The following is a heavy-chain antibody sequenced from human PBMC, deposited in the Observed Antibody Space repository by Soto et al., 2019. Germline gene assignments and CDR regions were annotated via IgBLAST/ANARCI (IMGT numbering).Heavy chain of an antibody. J-gene: IGHJ3*02. CDR3: ATWLQREHGFDI. D-gene: IGHD1-1*01. CDR2: LYDTDGT. CDR1: GFTFSGKKY. Sequence: DVQLVESGGGLVQPGGSLRLSFEDSGFTFSGKKYLTWVRQAPGKGLEWVSALYDTDGTFYADSVKGRFTISKDNSKNPFYLQLNSLRPDDTAVYYCATWLQREHGFDIWGRGTMVTVSS. V-gene: IGHV3-66*01.